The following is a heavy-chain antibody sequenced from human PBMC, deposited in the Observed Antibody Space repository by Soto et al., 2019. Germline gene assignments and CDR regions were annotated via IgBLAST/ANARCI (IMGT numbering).Heavy chain of an antibody. CDR2: RSYDGSNK. CDR1: GFTFSSNG. D-gene: IGHD1-26*01. V-gene: IGHV3-30*03. J-gene: IGHJ6*02. CDR3: ATSNGGTYYYYYGMDV. Sequence: QVQLVESGGGVVQPGRSLRLSCAASGFTFSSNGMHWVRQAPGKGLEWVAVRSYDGSNKYYADSVKGRFTISRDNSKNTLYLQMNSLRAEDTAVYYCATSNGGTYYYYYGMDVWGQGTTVTVSS.